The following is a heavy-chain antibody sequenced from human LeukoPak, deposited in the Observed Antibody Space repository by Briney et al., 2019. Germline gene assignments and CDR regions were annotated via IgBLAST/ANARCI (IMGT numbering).Heavy chain of an antibody. CDR3: ARDRSFIRVVDVSGLGY. V-gene: IGHV3-30*01. CDR2: ISNDGSEK. Sequence: GGSLRLSCAASGFTSSSYAMNWVREAPAKGLEGVAAISNDGSEKYYADSVKGRFTISRDKSENTLYLQMYSLRAEETAMCFCARDRSFIRVVDVSGLGYWGQGTQVTVSS. D-gene: IGHD2-15*01. CDR1: GFTSSSYA. J-gene: IGHJ4*02.